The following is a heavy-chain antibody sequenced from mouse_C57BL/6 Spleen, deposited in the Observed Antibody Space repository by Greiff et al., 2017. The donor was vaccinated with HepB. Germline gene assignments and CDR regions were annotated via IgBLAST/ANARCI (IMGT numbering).Heavy chain of an antibody. CDR2: VYPYNGGT. CDR1: GFTFTDYY. J-gene: IGHJ1*03. CDR3: ARKDYGSSYSWYFDV. D-gene: IGHD1-1*01. V-gene: IGHV1-36*01. Sequence: VQLKESGPVLVKPGPSVKISCKASGFTFTDYYMHWVKQSHGKSLEWIGLVYPYNGGTSYNQKFKGKATLTVDTSSSTAYMELNSLTSEDSAVYYCARKDYGSSYSWYFDVWGTETTVTVSS.